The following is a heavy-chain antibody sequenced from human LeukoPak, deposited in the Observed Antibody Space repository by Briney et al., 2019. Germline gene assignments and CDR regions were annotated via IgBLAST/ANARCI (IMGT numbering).Heavy chain of an antibody. CDR1: GYTFTSYY. Sequence: ASVKVSCKASGYTFTSYYMHWVRQAPGQGLEWMGIINPSGGSTSYAQKFQGRVTMTRDTSTSTVYMELSSLRSEDTAVYYCARVLTYYYDSSGYYYFDYWGQGTLVTVSS. J-gene: IGHJ4*02. V-gene: IGHV1-46*01. CDR2: INPSGGST. D-gene: IGHD3-22*01. CDR3: ARVLTYYYDSSGYYYFDY.